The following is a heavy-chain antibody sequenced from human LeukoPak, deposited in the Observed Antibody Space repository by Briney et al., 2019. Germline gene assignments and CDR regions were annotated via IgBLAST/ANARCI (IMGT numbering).Heavy chain of an antibody. J-gene: IGHJ4*02. CDR1: GYTSTSYA. CDR2: INAGNGNT. D-gene: IGHD6-19*01. CDR3: AVGFEWLGLFDY. V-gene: IGHV1-3*01. Sequence: ASVKVSCKASGYTSTSYAMHWVRQAPGQRLEWMGWINAGNGNTKYSQKFQGRVTITRDTSASTAYMELSSLRSEDTAVYYCAVGFEWLGLFDYWGQGTLVTVSS.